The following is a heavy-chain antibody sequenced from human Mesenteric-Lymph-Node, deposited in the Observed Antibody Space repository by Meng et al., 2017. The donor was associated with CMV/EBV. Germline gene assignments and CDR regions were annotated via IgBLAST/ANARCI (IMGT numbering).Heavy chain of an antibody. CDR1: GGSFSGYY. Sequence: SETLSLTCAVYGGSFSGYYWSWIRQPPGKGLEWIGEINHSGSTNYNPSLKSRVTISVDTSKNQFSLKLSSVTAADTAVYYCARDPFQWTTGYSSSWGRGTLVTVSS. CDR3: ARDPFQWTTGYSSS. V-gene: IGHV4-34*01. CDR2: INHSGST. D-gene: IGHD6-13*01. J-gene: IGHJ4*02.